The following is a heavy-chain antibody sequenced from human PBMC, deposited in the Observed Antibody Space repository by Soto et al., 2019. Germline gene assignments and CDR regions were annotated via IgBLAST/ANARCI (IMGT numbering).Heavy chain of an antibody. J-gene: IGHJ4*02. V-gene: IGHV4-30-4*01. Sequence: SETLSLTCSVSGASITNNKWWSWVRQPPGKGLEWIGYMYYSGSTYYNPSLKSRVTISVDTSKNQFSLKLSSVTAADTAVYYCARWLGYGHHFDYWGQGTLVTVSS. CDR1: GASITNNKW. CDR3: ARWLGYGHHFDY. D-gene: IGHD5-12*01. CDR2: MYYSGST.